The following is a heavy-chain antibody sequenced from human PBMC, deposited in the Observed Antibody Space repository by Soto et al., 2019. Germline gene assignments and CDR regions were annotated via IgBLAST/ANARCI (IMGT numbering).Heavy chain of an antibody. J-gene: IGHJ4*02. D-gene: IGHD2-15*01. CDR2: INREGIT. CDR3: ARDRWPYYFDY. Sequence: EVQLVESGGGLVQPGGPLRFSVEASGFIFVNYGMNWVRQAPGKGLVWVSYINREGITNYADSVKGRFTTSRDNAKNTLYLQMNSLRDEDTAVYYCARDRWPYYFDYGGQGTLVTVSS. CDR1: GFIFVNYG. V-gene: IGHV3-74*01.